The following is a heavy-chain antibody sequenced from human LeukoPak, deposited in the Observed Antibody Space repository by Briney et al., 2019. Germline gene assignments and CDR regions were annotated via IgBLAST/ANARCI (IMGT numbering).Heavy chain of an antibody. V-gene: IGHV4-34*01. CDR2: INHSGST. Sequence: KSSETLSLTCAVYGGSFSGYYWSWIRQPPGKGLEWIGEINHSGSTNYNPSLKSRVTISVDTSKNQFSLKLSSVTAADTAVYYCARHYPLIAAAGIFDYWGKGTMVTVSS. J-gene: IGHJ4*02. D-gene: IGHD6-13*01. CDR1: GGSFSGYY. CDR3: ARHYPLIAAAGIFDY.